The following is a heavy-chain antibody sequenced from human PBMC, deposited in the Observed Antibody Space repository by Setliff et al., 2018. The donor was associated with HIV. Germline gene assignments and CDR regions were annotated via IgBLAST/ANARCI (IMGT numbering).Heavy chain of an antibody. Sequence: ASVKVSCKASGYTFTGYYMHWVRQAPGQGLEWMGRINPNSGGTNNAQKLQGRVTITGDTSISTAYMELGRRGSDDTAVYYCATWGGYSSGYLWAFEIWGQGTMVTVSS. CDR2: INPNSGGT. CDR1: GYTFTGYY. D-gene: IGHD3-22*01. V-gene: IGHV1-2*06. CDR3: ATWGGYSSGYLWAFEI. J-gene: IGHJ3*02.